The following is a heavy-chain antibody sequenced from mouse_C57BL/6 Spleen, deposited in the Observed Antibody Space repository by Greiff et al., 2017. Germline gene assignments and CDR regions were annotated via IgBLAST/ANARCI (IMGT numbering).Heavy chain of an antibody. Sequence: QVQLQQPGAELVRPGSSVKLSCKASGYTFTSYWMDWVKQRPGQGLEWIGNIYPSDSETHYNQKFKDKATLTVDKSSSTAYMQLSSLTSEDSAVYYCAREDDGYFAYWGQGTRVTVSA. CDR1: GYTFTSYW. D-gene: IGHD2-3*01. J-gene: IGHJ3*01. V-gene: IGHV1-61*01. CDR2: IYPSDSET. CDR3: AREDDGYFAY.